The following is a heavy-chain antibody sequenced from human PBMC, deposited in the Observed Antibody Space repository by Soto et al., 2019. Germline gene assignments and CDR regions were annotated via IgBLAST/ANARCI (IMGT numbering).Heavy chain of an antibody. CDR3: AKCLSHYDAFDI. Sequence: LRLSCAASGFTFSSYGMHWVRQAPGKGLEWVAVISYDGSNKYYADSVKGRFTISRDNSKNTLYLQMNSLRAEDTAVYYCAKCLSHYDAFDIWGQGTMVTVSS. D-gene: IGHD3-16*02. J-gene: IGHJ3*02. CDR2: ISYDGSNK. V-gene: IGHV3-30*18. CDR1: GFTFSSYG.